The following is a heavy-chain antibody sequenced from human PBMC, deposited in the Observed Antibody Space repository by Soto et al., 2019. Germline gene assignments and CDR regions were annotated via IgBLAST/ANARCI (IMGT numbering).Heavy chain of an antibody. CDR2: IYWDDDK. CDR1: GFSLSTSGVG. V-gene: IGHV2-5*02. J-gene: IGHJ4*02. CDR3: PLNPLVNSGPPTH. D-gene: IGHD6-25*01. Sequence: QITLKESGPTLVKPTQTLTLTCTFSGFSLSTSGVGVGWIRQPPGKALEWLALIYWDDDKRYSPSLKSRLTTPKDPPKTQVVLKSPNRDPVDTATYYGPLNPLVNSGPPTHGGQGTLVTFPS.